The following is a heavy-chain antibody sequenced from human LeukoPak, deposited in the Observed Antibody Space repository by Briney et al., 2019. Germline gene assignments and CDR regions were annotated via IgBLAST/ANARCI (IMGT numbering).Heavy chain of an antibody. J-gene: IGHJ5*02. CDR3: ARVAYYYDSSGYWAAGFDP. D-gene: IGHD3-22*01. CDR1: GYTFTSYG. CDR2: MNPNSGNT. V-gene: IGHV1-8*01. Sequence: GASVKVSCKASGYTFTSYGINWVRQATGQGLEWMGWMNPNSGNTGYAQKFQGRVTMTRNTSISTAYMELSSLRSEDTAVYYCARVAYYYDSSGYWAAGFDPWGQGTLSPSPQ.